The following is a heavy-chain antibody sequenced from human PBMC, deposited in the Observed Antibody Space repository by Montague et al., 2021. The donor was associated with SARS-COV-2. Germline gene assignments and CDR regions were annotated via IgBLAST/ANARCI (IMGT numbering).Heavy chain of an antibody. CDR1: GGSISSSSYY. V-gene: IGHV4-39*01. CDR3: ARQGDQLLLEYWFDP. CDR2: IYYSGST. Sequence: ETLSLTCTVSGGSISSSSYYWGWIRQPPGKGLEWIGSIYYSGSTYYDPSLKSRVTISVDTSKNQFSLKLSSVTAADTAVYYCARQGDQLLLEYWFDPWGQGTLVTVSS. J-gene: IGHJ5*02. D-gene: IGHD2-2*01.